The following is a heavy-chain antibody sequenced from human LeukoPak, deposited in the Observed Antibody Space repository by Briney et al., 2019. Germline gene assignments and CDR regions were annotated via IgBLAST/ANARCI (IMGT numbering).Heavy chain of an antibody. V-gene: IGHV3-21*01. J-gene: IGHJ4*02. D-gene: IGHD3-22*01. CDR2: ISSSSSYI. CDR3: ARKGVIYYDSSGYPYYFDY. CDR1: GFTFDNYA. Sequence: GGSLRLSCAASGFTFDNYAIHWVRQAPGKGLEWVSSISSSSSYIYYADSVKGRFTISRDNAKNSLYLQMNSLRAEDTAVYYCARKGVIYYDSSGYPYYFDYWGQGTLVTVSS.